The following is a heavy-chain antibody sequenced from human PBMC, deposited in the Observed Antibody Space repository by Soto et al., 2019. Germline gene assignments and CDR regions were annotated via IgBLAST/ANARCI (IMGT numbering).Heavy chain of an antibody. CDR3: ATGDYDILTGYPEFDY. J-gene: IGHJ4*02. Sequence: VASVKVSCKVSGYTLTELSMHWVRQAPGKGLEWMGGFDPEDGETIYAQKFQGRVTMTEDTSTDTAYMELSSLRSEDTAVYYCATGDYDILTGYPEFDYWGQGTLVTVSS. V-gene: IGHV1-24*01. CDR2: FDPEDGET. CDR1: GYTLTELS. D-gene: IGHD3-9*01.